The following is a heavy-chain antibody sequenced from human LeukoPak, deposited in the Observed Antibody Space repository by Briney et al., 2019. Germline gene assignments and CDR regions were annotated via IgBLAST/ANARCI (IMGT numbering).Heavy chain of an antibody. J-gene: IGHJ4*02. D-gene: IGHD6-13*01. CDR1: GFTFSSYA. CDR3: AKRDYSSSWYEDY. Sequence: GGSLRLSCAASGFTFSSYAMSWVRQAPGKGLEWVSVISGSGGSTYYADSVKGRFTISRDNSKNTLYLQMNSLRAEDTAVYYCAKRDYSSSWYEDYWGQGTLVTVSS. CDR2: ISGSGGST. V-gene: IGHV3-23*01.